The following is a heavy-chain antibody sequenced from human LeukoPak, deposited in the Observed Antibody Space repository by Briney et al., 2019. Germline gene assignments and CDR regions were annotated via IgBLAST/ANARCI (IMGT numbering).Heavy chain of an antibody. V-gene: IGHV3-7*04. CDR3: ASDREYYYGLGSFDY. Sequence: GGSLRLSCAASGFTFSSYWMSWVRQAPGKGLEWVAKIKQDGSEKYYVDSVKGRFTISRDNAKNSLYLQMNSLRAEDTAVYYCASDREYYYGLGSFDYWGQGTLVTVSS. J-gene: IGHJ4*02. D-gene: IGHD3-10*01. CDR1: GFTFSSYW. CDR2: IKQDGSEK.